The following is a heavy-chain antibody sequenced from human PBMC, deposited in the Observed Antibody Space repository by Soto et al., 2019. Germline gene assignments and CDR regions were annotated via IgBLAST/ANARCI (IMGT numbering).Heavy chain of an antibody. J-gene: IGHJ6*02. CDR2: IYWTDDK. CDR3: AHRKSSYYGSENTYYYGMDV. V-gene: IGHV2-5*01. D-gene: IGHD3-10*01. CDR1: EFSLATNGVG. Sequence: QINLKESGPTEVKPTETLALTCTFSEFSLATNGVGVGWIRQPPGEALEWLAVIYWTDDKRYSPSLKSRLTITKDTSTNQVVLTMTDMDPVDTATYYCAHRKSSYYGSENTYYYGMDVWGQGTTVTVSS.